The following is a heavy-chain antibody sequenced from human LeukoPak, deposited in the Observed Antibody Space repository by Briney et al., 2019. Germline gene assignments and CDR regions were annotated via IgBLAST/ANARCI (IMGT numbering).Heavy chain of an antibody. CDR1: GGSISSHY. J-gene: IGHJ5*02. D-gene: IGHD6-13*01. V-gene: IGHV4-59*11. CDR3: ARSLAAAGTHWFDP. CDR2: IYYSGST. Sequence: SETLSLTCTGSGGSISSHYWSWIRQPPGKGLEWIGYIYYSGSTNYNPSLKSRVTISVDTSKNQFSLKLSSVTAADTAVYYCARSLAAAGTHWFDPWGQGTLVTVSS.